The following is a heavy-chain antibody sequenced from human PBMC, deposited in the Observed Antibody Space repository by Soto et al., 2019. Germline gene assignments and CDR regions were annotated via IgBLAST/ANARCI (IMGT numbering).Heavy chain of an antibody. J-gene: IGHJ4*02. CDR2: IYTSGST. V-gene: IGHV4-4*07. CDR3: AREERIVVVTVNYFDY. CDR1: GGSISSYY. Sequence: PSETLSLTCTVSGGSISSYYWSWIRQPAGKGLEWIGRIYTSGSTNYIPSLKSRVTMSVDTSKNQFSLKLSSVTAADTAVYYCAREERIVVVTVNYFDYWGQGTLVTVSS. D-gene: IGHD3-22*01.